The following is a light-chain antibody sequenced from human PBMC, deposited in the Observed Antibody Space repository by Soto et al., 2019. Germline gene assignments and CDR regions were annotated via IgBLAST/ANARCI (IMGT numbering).Light chain of an antibody. CDR3: QQYGSSPYT. V-gene: IGKV3-20*01. J-gene: IGKJ5*01. CDR2: AAS. CDR1: QSVRSS. Sequence: EIVMTQSPATLSVSLGERATLSFRASQSVRSSLAWYQQKPGQAPRLLIYAASSRATGIPDRFSGSGSGTDFTLTISRLEPEDFAVYYCQQYGSSPYTFGQGTRLEIK.